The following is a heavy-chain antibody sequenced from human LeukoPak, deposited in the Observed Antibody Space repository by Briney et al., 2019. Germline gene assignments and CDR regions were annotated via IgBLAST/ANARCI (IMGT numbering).Heavy chain of an antibody. CDR2: IKKDGSEK. V-gene: IGHV3-7*01. Sequence: GGSLRLSCAASGFTFSSYWMSWVRQAPGKGLEWVANIKKDGSEKYSVDSVKGRFTISRDNAKTSLYLQMNTLRAEDTAVYYCAREVSSLDLRGQGTLVTVSS. CDR1: GFTFSSYW. J-gene: IGHJ4*02. CDR3: AREVSSLDL.